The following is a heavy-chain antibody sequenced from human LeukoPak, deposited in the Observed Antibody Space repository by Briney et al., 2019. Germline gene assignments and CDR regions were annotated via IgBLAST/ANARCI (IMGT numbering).Heavy chain of an antibody. CDR3: ARGGGSGWYLLLVY. V-gene: IGHV3-20*04. D-gene: IGHD6-19*01. CDR2: INWNGDST. Sequence: GGSLRLSCAASGFPFDDYGMSWVRQAPGKGLEWVSGINWNGDSTGYADSVKGRFTVSRDNAKNSVYLQMNSLRAEDTALYYCARGGGSGWYLLLVYWGQGTLVTVSS. J-gene: IGHJ4*02. CDR1: GFPFDDYG.